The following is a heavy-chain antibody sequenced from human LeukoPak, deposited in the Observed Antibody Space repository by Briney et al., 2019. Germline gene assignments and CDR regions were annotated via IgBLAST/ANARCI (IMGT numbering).Heavy chain of an antibody. D-gene: IGHD3-22*01. CDR2: ISRGSDHI. CDR3: ARPYDTRGYFPDY. J-gene: IGHJ4*02. CDR1: GFTFSSYA. V-gene: IGHV3-21*01. Sequence: GGSLRLSCAASGFTFSSYAMNWVRQAPGKGLEWVSSISRGSDHIFYADSMKGRFTISRDSAKNSLYLQMNSLGAEDTAVYYCARPYDTRGYFPDYWGQGTLVTVSS.